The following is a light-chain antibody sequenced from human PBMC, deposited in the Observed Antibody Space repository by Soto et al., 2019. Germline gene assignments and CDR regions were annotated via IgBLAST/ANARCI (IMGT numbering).Light chain of an antibody. J-gene: IGLJ1*01. CDR2: EVS. V-gene: IGLV2-14*01. Sequence: QSVLTQPASVSGSPGQSITISCTGTSCDVGGYNYVSWYQQHPGKAPKLMIYEVSNRPSGVSNRFSGSKSGNTASLTISGLQAEDEADYYCSSYTSSSKNVFGTGTKVTVL. CDR3: SSYTSSSKNV. CDR1: SCDVGGYNY.